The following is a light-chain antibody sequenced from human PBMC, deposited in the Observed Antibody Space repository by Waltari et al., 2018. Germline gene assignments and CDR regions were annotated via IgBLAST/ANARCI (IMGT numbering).Light chain of an antibody. V-gene: IGLV3-9*01. Sequence: SYELPQPLSVSVAPGQTARISCGGNNIGNKNVHWYQQKPGQAPVLVIYRDRNRPSSIPERFSGSNSGNMATLTISRAQAGDEADFYCQVWDSSTVVFGGGTKLTVL. J-gene: IGLJ2*01. CDR3: QVWDSSTVV. CDR1: NIGNKN. CDR2: RDR.